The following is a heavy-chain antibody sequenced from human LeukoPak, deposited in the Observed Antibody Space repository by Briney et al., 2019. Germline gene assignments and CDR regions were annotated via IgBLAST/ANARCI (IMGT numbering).Heavy chain of an antibody. CDR1: GFTFSSYA. J-gene: IGHJ4*02. D-gene: IGHD3-3*01. CDR2: ISGSGGST. V-gene: IGHV3-23*01. Sequence: PGGSLRLSCAASGFTFSSYAMSWVRQAPGKGLEWVSAISGSGGSTYYADSVKGRFTISRDNSKNTLYLQMDSLRAEDTAVYYCARAPRGFQWFVECWGQGTLVTVSS. CDR3: ARAPRGFQWFVEC.